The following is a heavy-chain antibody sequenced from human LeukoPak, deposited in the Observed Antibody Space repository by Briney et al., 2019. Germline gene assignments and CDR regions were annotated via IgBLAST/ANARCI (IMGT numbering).Heavy chain of an antibody. V-gene: IGHV4-31*03. D-gene: IGHD3-22*01. Sequence: SETLSLTCTVSGGSISSGGYYWSWIRQHPGEGLEWIGYIYYSGSTYYNPSLKSRVTISVDTSKNQFSLKLSSVTAADTAVYYCAREDSSGYGFDYWGQGTLVTVSS. CDR1: GGSISSGGYY. CDR2: IYYSGST. J-gene: IGHJ4*02. CDR3: AREDSSGYGFDY.